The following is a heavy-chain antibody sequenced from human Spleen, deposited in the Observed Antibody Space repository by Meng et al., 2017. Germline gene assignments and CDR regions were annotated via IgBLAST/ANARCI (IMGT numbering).Heavy chain of an antibody. CDR1: GYTLTGNY. Sequence: QLVQSGAGVKRPGASVKVSCQASGYTLTGNYLHWLRQAPGQVLEWMGRINPNNGGTNYAQKFQGRVTIPRDTSIRKAYMVMTGLTSDDTAVYYCARYYYGSGSYPKWGQGTLVTVSS. CDR2: INPNNGGT. V-gene: IGHV1-2*06. CDR3: ARYYYGSGSYPK. D-gene: IGHD3-10*01. J-gene: IGHJ4*02.